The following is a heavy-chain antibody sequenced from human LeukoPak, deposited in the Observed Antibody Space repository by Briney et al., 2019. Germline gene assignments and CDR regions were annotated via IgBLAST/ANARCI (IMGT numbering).Heavy chain of an antibody. J-gene: IGHJ3*02. CDR1: DGSISSSSYY. CDR3: ANYDSSGYYYPNAFDI. D-gene: IGHD3-22*01. CDR2: IYYSGST. V-gene: IGHV4-39*01. Sequence: SETLSLTCTVSDGSISSSSYYWGWIRQPPGKGLEWIGSIYYSGSTYYNPSLKSRVTISVDTSKNQFSLKLSSVTAADTAVYYCANYDSSGYYYPNAFDIWGQGTMVTVSS.